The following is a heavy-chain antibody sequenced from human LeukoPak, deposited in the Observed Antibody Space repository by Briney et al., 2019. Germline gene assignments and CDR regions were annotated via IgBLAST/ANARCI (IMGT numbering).Heavy chain of an antibody. D-gene: IGHD6-13*01. CDR3: ARDGIAAAAQEYFQH. Sequence: PSETLSLTCTVSGGSISSYYWSWIRQPAGKGLEWIGRIYTSGSTNYNPSLKSRVTMSVDTSKNQFSLKLSSVTAADTAVYYCARDGIAAAAQEYFQHWGQGTLVTVSS. CDR1: GGSISSYY. CDR2: IYTSGST. J-gene: IGHJ1*01. V-gene: IGHV4-4*07.